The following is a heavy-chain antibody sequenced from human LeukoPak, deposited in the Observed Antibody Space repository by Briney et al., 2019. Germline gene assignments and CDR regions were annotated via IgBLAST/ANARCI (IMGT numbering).Heavy chain of an antibody. V-gene: IGHV1-46*01. Sequence: SVQVSCKASGYTFTSYYMHWVRQAPGQGLEWMGIINPTGGTTTYAQKFQGRVTMTRDTSTSTVYMYLSSLRSEDTAVYYCARELLPNYYGMDVWGQGTTVTVSS. D-gene: IGHD3-22*01. CDR1: GYTFTSYY. CDR3: ARELLPNYYGMDV. J-gene: IGHJ6*02. CDR2: INPTGGTT.